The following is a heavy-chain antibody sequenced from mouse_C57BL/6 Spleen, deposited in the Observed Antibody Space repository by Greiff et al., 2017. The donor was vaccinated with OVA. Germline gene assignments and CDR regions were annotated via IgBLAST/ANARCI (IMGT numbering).Heavy chain of an antibody. CDR3: ARDDYDEGGLDY. CDR2: ISDGGSYT. V-gene: IGHV5-4*01. D-gene: IGHD2-4*01. J-gene: IGHJ2*01. Sequence: EVKVVESGGGLVKPGGSLKLSCAASGFTFSSYAMSWVRQTPEKRLEWVATISDGGSYTYYPDNVKGRFTISRDNAKNNLYLQMSHLKSEDTAMYYCARDDYDEGGLDYWGQGTTLTVSS. CDR1: GFTFSSYA.